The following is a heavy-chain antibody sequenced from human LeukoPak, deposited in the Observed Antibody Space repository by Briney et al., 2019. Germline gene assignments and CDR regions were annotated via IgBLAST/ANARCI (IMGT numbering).Heavy chain of an antibody. CDR2: ISYDGSNK. D-gene: IGHD3-10*01. Sequence: GGSLRLSCAASGFTFSSYAMHWVRQAPGKGLEGVAVISYDGSNKYYADSVKGRFTISRDNSKHTLYLQMNSLRAEDTAVYYCARDRAMVRGLPYYFDYWGQGTLVTVSS. CDR3: ARDRAMVRGLPYYFDY. CDR1: GFTFSSYA. V-gene: IGHV3-30*04. J-gene: IGHJ4*02.